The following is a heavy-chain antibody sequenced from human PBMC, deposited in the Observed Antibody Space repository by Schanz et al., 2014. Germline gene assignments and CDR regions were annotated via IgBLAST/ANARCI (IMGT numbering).Heavy chain of an antibody. Sequence: QVQLVQSGAEVMKPGSSVKVSCKASGGTFSSYTINWVRQAPGQGLEWMGRIIPILGITNVAQTFQDRVTIAADKSTSTAYMELSSLRSEDTAVYYCARGLGDERWLDRNEAFEIWGQGTIVTVSS. CDR3: ARGLGDERWLDRNEAFEI. CDR2: IIPILGIT. CDR1: GGTFSSYT. V-gene: IGHV1-69*02. D-gene: IGHD6-19*01. J-gene: IGHJ3*02.